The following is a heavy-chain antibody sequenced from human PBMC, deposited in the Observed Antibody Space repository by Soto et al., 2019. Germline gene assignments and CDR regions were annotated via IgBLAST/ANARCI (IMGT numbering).Heavy chain of an antibody. CDR2: IIPFFGRT. Sequence: QVQLVQSGAEVKNTGSSVKVSCKASGGTFSSDAISWVRQAPGQGLEWMGGIIPFFGRTTYPQKFQGRVTITADESTSTAYMDLSSLTSEDTAVYYCARAEDFGPVAHFDSWGQGTLVTVSS. J-gene: IGHJ4*02. V-gene: IGHV1-69*12. CDR1: GGTFSSDA. D-gene: IGHD3-10*01. CDR3: ARAEDFGPVAHFDS.